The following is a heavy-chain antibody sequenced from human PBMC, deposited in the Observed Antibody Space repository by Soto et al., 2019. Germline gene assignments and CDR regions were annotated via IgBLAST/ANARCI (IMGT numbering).Heavy chain of an antibody. CDR2: SIGIASGSATAT. Sequence: PPRAPRGSAAFPRSRHAVSLISTAPVKGQEWVLVSIGIASGSATATYYADSVKGRFATSRDNFQNTLFLQMNNLRAEDTAVYYCARFARIGYCESTNGFPGFFAPRGQGSPVPSPQ. V-gene: IGHV3-23*01. D-gene: IGHD2-15*01. CDR3: ARFARIGYCESTNGFPGFFAP. J-gene: IGHJ5*02. CDR1: AFPRSRHA.